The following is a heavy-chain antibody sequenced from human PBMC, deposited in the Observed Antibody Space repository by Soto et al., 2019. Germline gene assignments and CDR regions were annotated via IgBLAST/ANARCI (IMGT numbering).Heavy chain of an antibody. Sequence: QLQLQESGSGLVKPSQTLSLTCAVSGGSISSGGYSWSWIRQPPGKGLEWIGYIYHSGSTYYNPSLQSRVTISVDRSKNQFSLKLSSVTAADTAVYYCARGTTSIAARLVFDYWGQGTLVTVSS. D-gene: IGHD6-6*01. J-gene: IGHJ4*02. CDR3: ARGTTSIAARLVFDY. V-gene: IGHV4-30-2*01. CDR1: GGSISSGGYS. CDR2: IYHSGST.